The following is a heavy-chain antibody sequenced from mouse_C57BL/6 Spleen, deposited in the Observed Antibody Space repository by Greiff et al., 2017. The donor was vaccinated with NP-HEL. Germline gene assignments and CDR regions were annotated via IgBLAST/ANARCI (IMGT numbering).Heavy chain of an antibody. V-gene: IGHV5-17*01. CDR1: GFTFSDYG. Sequence: EVKLMESGGGLVKPGGSLKLSCAASGFTFSDYGMHWVRQAPEKGLEWVAYISSGSSTIYYADTVKGRFTISSDNAKNTLFLQMTSLMSEDTAMYYCGFAYYSNYEGGAMDYWGQGTSVTVSS. CDR3: GFAYYSNYEGGAMDY. CDR2: ISSGSSTI. J-gene: IGHJ4*01. D-gene: IGHD2-5*01.